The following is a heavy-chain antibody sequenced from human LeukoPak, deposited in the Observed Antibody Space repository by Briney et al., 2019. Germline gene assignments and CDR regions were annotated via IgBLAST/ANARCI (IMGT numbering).Heavy chain of an antibody. Sequence: SVKVSCKASGGTFSSYAISWVRQAPGQGLEWMGRIIPILGIANYAQKFQGRVTITADKSTSTAYMELSSLRSEDTAVYYCARLPYCSSTSCQGDYWGQGTLVTVSS. CDR2: IIPILGIA. CDR1: GGTFSSYA. CDR3: ARLPYCSSTSCQGDY. D-gene: IGHD2-2*01. V-gene: IGHV1-69*04. J-gene: IGHJ4*02.